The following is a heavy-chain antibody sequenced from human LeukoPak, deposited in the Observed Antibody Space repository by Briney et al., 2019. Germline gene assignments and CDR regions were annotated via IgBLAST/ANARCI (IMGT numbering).Heavy chain of an antibody. CDR3: ARGVPRRITTFGVVISNLNWFDP. V-gene: IGHV4-34*01. J-gene: IGHJ5*02. D-gene: IGHD3-3*01. CDR1: GGSFSGYY. CDR2: INHSGST. Sequence: SETLSLTCAVYGGSFSGYYWSWIRQPPGKGLEWIGEINHSGSTNYNPSLKSRVTISVDTSKNQFSLKLSSVTAADTAVYYCARGVPRRITTFGVVISNLNWFDPWGQGTLVTVSS.